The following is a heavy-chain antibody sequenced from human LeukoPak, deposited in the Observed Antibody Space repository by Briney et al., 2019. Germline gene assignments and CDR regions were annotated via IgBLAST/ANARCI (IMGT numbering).Heavy chain of an antibody. Sequence: SVKVSCKVSGYTLTELSMHWVRQAPGKGLEWMGGIIPIFGTANYAQKFQGRVTITADKSTSTAYMELSSLRSEDTAVYYCASPPRYDSSGYYQGGDAFDIWGQGTMVTVSS. V-gene: IGHV1-69*06. CDR2: IIPIFGTA. D-gene: IGHD3-22*01. CDR3: ASPPRYDSSGYYQGGDAFDI. CDR1: GYTLTELS. J-gene: IGHJ3*02.